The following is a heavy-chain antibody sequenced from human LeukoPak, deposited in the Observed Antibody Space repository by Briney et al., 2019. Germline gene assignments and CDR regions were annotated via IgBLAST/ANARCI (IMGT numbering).Heavy chain of an antibody. V-gene: IGHV1-18*01. CDR2: ISPYTGDT. CDR1: GYTFTAYG. CDR3: GRDQGSRHYPRYFNL. J-gene: IGHJ2*01. Sequence: ASVKVSCKASGYTFTAYGISWLRQAPGQRPEWLAWISPYTGDTKYAEALGGRLTVTRDTSTTTVFMQLRSLRSDDTALYFCGRDQGSRHYPRYFNLWGRGTLVTVAS. D-gene: IGHD3-3*01.